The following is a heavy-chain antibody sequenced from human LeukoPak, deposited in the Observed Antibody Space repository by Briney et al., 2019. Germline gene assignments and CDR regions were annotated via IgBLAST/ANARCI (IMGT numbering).Heavy chain of an antibody. D-gene: IGHD6-13*01. V-gene: IGHV3-48*01. J-gene: IGHJ2*01. CDR3: ARAAYSSTWYSRYFDL. Sequence: GGSLRLSCAASGFTFNNYNINWVRQAPGKGLEWVSYISSSSSTIYYADSVKGRFTISRENAKNSLYLQMNSLRAGDTAVYYCARAAYSSTWYSRYFDLWGRGTLVTVSS. CDR1: GFTFNNYN. CDR2: ISSSSSTI.